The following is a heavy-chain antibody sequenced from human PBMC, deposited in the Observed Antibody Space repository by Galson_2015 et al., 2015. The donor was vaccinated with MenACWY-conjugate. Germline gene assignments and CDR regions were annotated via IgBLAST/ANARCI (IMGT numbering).Heavy chain of an antibody. V-gene: IGHV3-23*01. J-gene: IGHJ4*02. CDR3: AKWDGFGDH. Sequence: SLRLSCAASGFTFSSNSITWVRQAPGKGLEWVSGISGGGDTTFYADSVKSRFTLSRDNSKNTVYLQMDTLRPEDTAVYYCAKWDGFGDHWGQGTLVTVSS. D-gene: IGHD3-10*01. CDR2: ISGGGDTT. CDR1: GFTFSSNS.